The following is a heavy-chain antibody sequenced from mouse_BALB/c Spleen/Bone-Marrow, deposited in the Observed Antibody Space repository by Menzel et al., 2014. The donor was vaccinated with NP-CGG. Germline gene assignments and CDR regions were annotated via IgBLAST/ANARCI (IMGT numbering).Heavy chain of an antibody. Sequence: VQLQQSGAELVKPGASVKLSCKASGYTFXSYYMYWVKQRPGQGLEWIGEINPSNGGTNFNEKFKSKATLTVDKSSSTAYMQLSSLTSEDSAVYYCTRSYYGNYFDVWGAGTTVTVSS. CDR2: INPSNGGT. CDR1: GYTFXSYY. J-gene: IGHJ1*01. D-gene: IGHD2-1*01. V-gene: IGHV1S81*02. CDR3: TRSYYGNYFDV.